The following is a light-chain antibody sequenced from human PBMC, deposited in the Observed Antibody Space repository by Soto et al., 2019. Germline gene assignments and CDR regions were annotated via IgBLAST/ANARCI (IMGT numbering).Light chain of an antibody. CDR3: QQRSNWPLLT. CDR1: QSVSSY. V-gene: IGKV3-11*01. Sequence: EIVLTQSPATLSLSPGERATLSCRASQSVSSYLAWYQQKPGQAPRLLIYDASNRATSIPARFSGSGSGTDFTLPISSLEPEDFAVYYCQQRSNWPLLTFGGGTKVEIK. J-gene: IGKJ4*01. CDR2: DAS.